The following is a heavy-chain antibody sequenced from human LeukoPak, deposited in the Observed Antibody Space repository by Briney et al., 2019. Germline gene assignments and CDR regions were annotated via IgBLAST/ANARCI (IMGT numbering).Heavy chain of an antibody. Sequence: GGSLRLSCAASGFTFSSYWMSWVRQAPGKGLEWVANIKQDGSEKYYVDSVKGRFTISRDNAKNSLYLQMNSLRAEDTAVYYCARARYYYGSGVGNWYFDLWGRGTLVTVSS. CDR2: IKQDGSEK. CDR1: GFTFSSYW. CDR3: ARARYYYGSGVGNWYFDL. D-gene: IGHD3-10*01. J-gene: IGHJ2*01. V-gene: IGHV3-7*01.